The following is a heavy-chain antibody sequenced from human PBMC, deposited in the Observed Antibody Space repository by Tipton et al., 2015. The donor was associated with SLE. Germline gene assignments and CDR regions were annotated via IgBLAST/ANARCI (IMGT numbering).Heavy chain of an antibody. CDR1: GFTFSSYW. CDR2: INSDGSST. Sequence: SLRLSCAASGFTFSSYWMHWVRQAPGKGLVWVSRINSDGSSTSCADSVKGRFTISRDNEKNSIYLQMISLRVEDTAVYYCARGYTVMINWGQGTLVTVSS. J-gene: IGHJ4*02. V-gene: IGHV3-74*01. CDR3: ARGYTVMIN. D-gene: IGHD3-16*01.